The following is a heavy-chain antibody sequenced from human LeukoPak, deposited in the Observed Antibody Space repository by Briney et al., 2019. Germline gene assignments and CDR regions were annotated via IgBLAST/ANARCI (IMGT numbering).Heavy chain of an antibody. Sequence: ASVKVSCKASGFTFTAYHLHWVRQAPGQGLEWMGSINLSSRVTHYAEKFQGRVTMTWDTSITTAYMDLTRLNSDDTTLYYCAKEATGSGGFDYWGQGTLVTVSA. CDR1: GFTFTAYH. J-gene: IGHJ4*02. V-gene: IGHV1-2*02. CDR2: INLSSRVT. D-gene: IGHD3-10*01. CDR3: AKEATGSGGFDY.